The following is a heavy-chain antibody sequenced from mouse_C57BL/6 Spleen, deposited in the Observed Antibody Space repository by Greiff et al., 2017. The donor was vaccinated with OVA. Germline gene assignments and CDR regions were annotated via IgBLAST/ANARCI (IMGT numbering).Heavy chain of an antibody. D-gene: IGHD1-1*01. V-gene: IGHV1-55*01. CDR2: IYPGSGST. J-gene: IGHJ2*01. CDR1: GYTFTSYW. Sequence: QVQLQQPGAELVKPGASVKMSCKASGYTFTSYWITWVKQRPGQGLEWIGDIYPGSGSTNYNEKFKSKATMTVETSSSTAYMQLSSRTSEDSAVYYCARDPYASSYGNYWGQGTTLTVSS. CDR3: ARDPYASSYGNY.